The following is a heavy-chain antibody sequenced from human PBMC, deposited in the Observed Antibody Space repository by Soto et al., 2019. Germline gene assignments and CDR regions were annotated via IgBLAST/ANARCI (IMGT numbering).Heavy chain of an antibody. D-gene: IGHD1-26*01. CDR2: ISPDGTNK. V-gene: IGHV3-30*04. CDR1: GFIFSGSA. CDR3: ARVGSGGGGDY. Sequence: GGSLRLSCVASGFIFSGSAMYWVRQAPGKGLEWVGVISPDGTNKYYVDPVKGRFSISRDDSENTLFLQMNSLRPDDTAVYYCARVGSGGGGDYWGQGSLVTVSS. J-gene: IGHJ4*02.